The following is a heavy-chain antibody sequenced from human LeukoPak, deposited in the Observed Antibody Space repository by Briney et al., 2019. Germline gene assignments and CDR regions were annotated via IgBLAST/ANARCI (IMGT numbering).Heavy chain of an antibody. CDR3: AKDWGSYGSGSYYRTEGFDP. CDR2: IRYDGSNK. J-gene: IGHJ5*02. V-gene: IGHV3-30*02. CDR1: GFTFSSYW. D-gene: IGHD3-10*01. Sequence: GGSLRLSCAASGFTFSSYWMHWVRQAPGKGLEWVAFIRYDGSNKYYADSVKGRFTISRDNSKNTLYLQMNSLRAEDTAVYYCAKDWGSYGSGSYYRTEGFDPWGQGTLVTVSS.